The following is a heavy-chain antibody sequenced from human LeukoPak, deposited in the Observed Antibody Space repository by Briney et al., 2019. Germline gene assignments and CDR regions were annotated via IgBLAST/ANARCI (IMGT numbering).Heavy chain of an antibody. D-gene: IGHD6-6*01. CDR1: GFTFSSYS. CDR3: VPSSSAPDFDY. J-gene: IGHJ4*02. CDR2: ISSSSSYI. V-gene: IGHV3-21*01. Sequence: GGSLRLSCAASGFTFSSYSMNWVRQAPGKGLEWVSSISSSSSYIYYEDSVKGRFTISRDNAKNSLYLQMNSLRAEDTAVYYCVPSSSAPDFDYWGQGTLVTVSS.